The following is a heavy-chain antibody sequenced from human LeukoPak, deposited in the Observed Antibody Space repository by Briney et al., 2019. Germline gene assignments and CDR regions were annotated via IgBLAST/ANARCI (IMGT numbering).Heavy chain of an antibody. CDR1: GFTFSSYA. CDR3: FFVTIDY. V-gene: IGHV3-30-3*01. Sequence: PGGSLRLSCAASGFTFSSYAMHWVRQAPGKGLEWVAVISYDGSNKYYADSVKGRFTISRDNSKNTLYLQMNSLRAEDTAVYYLFFVTIDYWGQGAWSPSPQ. J-gene: IGHJ4*02. CDR2: ISYDGSNK. D-gene: IGHD1-14*01.